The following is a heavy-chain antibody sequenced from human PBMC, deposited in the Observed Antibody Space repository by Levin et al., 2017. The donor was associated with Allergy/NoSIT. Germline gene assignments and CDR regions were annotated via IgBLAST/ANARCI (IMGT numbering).Heavy chain of an antibody. V-gene: IGHV3-15*01. J-gene: IGHJ6*03. Sequence: AGGSLRLSCSASGFTFSTAWMNWVRQSPGKGLEWVGRIKSKPDGGTTDYAAPVRGRFTISRDDSRNTLYLQMNSLKTDDTAIYYCTSDFLYHYMGVWGKGATVAVSS. D-gene: IGHD3/OR15-3a*01. CDR3: TSDFLYHYMGV. CDR1: GFTFSTAW. CDR2: IKSKPDGGTT.